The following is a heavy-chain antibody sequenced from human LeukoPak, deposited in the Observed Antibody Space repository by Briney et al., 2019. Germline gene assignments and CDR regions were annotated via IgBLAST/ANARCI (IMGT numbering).Heavy chain of an antibody. CDR2: IKYGGSEQ. V-gene: IGHV3-7*01. J-gene: IGHJ4*02. CDR3: KSGGAAPGNFDY. CDR1: GFTFSSYW. D-gene: IGHD6-13*01. Sequence: GGSLRLSCAASGFTFSSYWMSWMRQAPGKGLQWVANIKYGGSEQYYVDSVKGRFTISRDNAKNSLYLQINSLGVEDTAVYYCKSGGAAPGNFDYWGQGALVTVSS.